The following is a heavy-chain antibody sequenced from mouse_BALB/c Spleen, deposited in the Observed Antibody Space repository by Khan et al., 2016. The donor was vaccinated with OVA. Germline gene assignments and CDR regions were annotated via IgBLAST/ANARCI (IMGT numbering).Heavy chain of an antibody. D-gene: IGHD1-3*01. J-gene: IGHJ3*01. Sequence: VQLKQSGTVLARPGASVKMSCKASGYSFTSYLIHWVKQRPGQSLEWIGDIYPGNSDTRYNQKFKDKAKLTSGTSASTAYMELSSLTNEDSAVYYRTRGGFNSFAYWGQGTLVTVSA. CDR2: IYPGNSDT. V-gene: IGHV1-5*01. CDR1: GYSFTSYL. CDR3: TRGGFNSFAY.